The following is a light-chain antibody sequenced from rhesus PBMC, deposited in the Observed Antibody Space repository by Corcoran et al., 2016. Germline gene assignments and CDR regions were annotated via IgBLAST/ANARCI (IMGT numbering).Light chain of an antibody. CDR1: QGISSW. V-gene: IGKV1-18*01. J-gene: IGKJ4*01. CDR3: QHNYDTPLT. CDR2: AEY. Sequence: DIQMTQSPSSLSASVGGRVTITCQASQGISSWLAWYRQKPGKAPKLLIYAEYSLQSGVPSRFSGSGSGTDFTLTISSLQPEDFATYYCQHNYDTPLTFGGGTKVEIK.